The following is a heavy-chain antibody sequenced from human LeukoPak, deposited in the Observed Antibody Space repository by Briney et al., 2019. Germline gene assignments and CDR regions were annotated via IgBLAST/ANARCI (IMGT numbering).Heavy chain of an antibody. CDR2: ISSSGGGT. Sequence: PGGSLRLSCAASGFTFSSYDIHWVRQPPGGGLEWVSSISSSGGGTYYADSVRGRFTISRDNSKNTLYLQVNSLRAEDTAVYYCAKDYSGTYYLIEYCGQGTLVTVSS. J-gene: IGHJ4*02. D-gene: IGHD1-26*01. V-gene: IGHV3-23*01. CDR3: AKDYSGTYYLIEY. CDR1: GFTFSSYD.